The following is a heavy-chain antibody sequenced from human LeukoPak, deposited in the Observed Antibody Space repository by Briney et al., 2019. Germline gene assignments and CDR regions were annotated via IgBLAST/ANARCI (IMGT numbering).Heavy chain of an antibody. Sequence: GGSLRLSCAASGFTFSSYGMHWVRQAPGKGLEWVAVIRYDGSNKYYADSVKGRFTISRDNAKNSLYLQMNSLRAEDTAVYYCARDGLYCSSTSCYTPHFDYWGQGTLVTVSS. CDR2: IRYDGSNK. CDR1: GFTFSSYG. V-gene: IGHV3-33*01. CDR3: ARDGLYCSSTSCYTPHFDY. J-gene: IGHJ4*02. D-gene: IGHD2-2*02.